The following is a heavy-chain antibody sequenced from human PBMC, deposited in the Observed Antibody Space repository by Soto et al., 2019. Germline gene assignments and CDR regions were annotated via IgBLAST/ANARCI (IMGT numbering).Heavy chain of an antibody. V-gene: IGHV3-11*01. J-gene: IGHJ6*02. Sequence: PGGSLRLSCAASGFTFSDYYMSWIRQAPGKGLEWVSYISSSGSTIYYADSVKGRFTIPRDNAKNSLYLQMNSLRAEDTAVYYCASCPYYYYGMDVWGQGTTVTVSS. CDR3: ASCPYYYYGMDV. CDR1: GFTFSDYY. CDR2: ISSSGSTI.